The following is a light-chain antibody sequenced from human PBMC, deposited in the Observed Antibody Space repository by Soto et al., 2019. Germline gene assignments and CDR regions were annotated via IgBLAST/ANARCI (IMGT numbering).Light chain of an antibody. CDR3: SSYAGINNLGV. Sequence: QSARTQPPSASGSPGQSVTISCTGTSSDVGGYKYVSWYQQHPGKAPKLMIFEVNKRSSGVPDRSSGSKSGNTASLTVSGLQAEDEADYYCSSYAGINNLGVFGTGTKHTVL. CDR2: EVN. J-gene: IGLJ1*01. V-gene: IGLV2-8*01. CDR1: SSDVGGYKY.